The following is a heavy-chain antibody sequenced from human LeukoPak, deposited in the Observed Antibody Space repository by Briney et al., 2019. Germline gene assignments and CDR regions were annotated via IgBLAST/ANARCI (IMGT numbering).Heavy chain of an antibody. CDR3: AREFGSGYRGAFDI. D-gene: IGHD3-22*01. CDR1: GFTFSSYA. J-gene: IGHJ3*02. V-gene: IGHV3-30-3*01. CDR2: ISYDGSNK. Sequence: GGSLRLSCAASGFTFSSYAMHWVRQAPGKGLEWVAVISYDGSNKYYADSVKGRFTISRDNSKNTLYLQMNSLRAEDTAVYYCAREFGSGYRGAFDIWGQGTMVTVSS.